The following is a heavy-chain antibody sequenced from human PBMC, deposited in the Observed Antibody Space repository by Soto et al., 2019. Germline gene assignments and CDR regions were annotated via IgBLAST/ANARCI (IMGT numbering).Heavy chain of an antibody. CDR3: AREGEQLALDY. Sequence: GGSLRLSCAASGFSFSASWMAWVRQAPGKGLEWVADIKQDGSEKNYVDSVKGRVTISRDNAQNSLYLQMNSLRAEDTAVYYCAREGEQLALDYWGQGTLVTVSS. CDR2: IKQDGSEK. J-gene: IGHJ4*02. V-gene: IGHV3-7*01. CDR1: GFSFSASW. D-gene: IGHD6-6*01.